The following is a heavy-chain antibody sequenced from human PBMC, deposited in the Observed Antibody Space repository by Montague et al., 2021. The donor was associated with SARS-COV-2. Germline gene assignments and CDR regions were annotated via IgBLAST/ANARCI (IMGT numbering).Heavy chain of an antibody. V-gene: IGHV4-4*07. CDR2: LHSYGDI. CDR3: SIGGDSAKCGI. D-gene: IGHD2-21*01. CDR1: GDSVTERY. J-gene: IGHJ3*02. Sequence: SETLSLTCTVSGDSVTERYLNWVRQAAGKGLEWIGFLHSYGDINYNASLKSRVILSRDASKNHFSLTLTSVTAAATAVYYCSIGGDSAKCGIWGRGTLVTVSS.